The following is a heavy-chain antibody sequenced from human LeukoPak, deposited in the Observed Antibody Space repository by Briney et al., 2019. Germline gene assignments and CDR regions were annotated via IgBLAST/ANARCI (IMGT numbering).Heavy chain of an antibody. J-gene: IGHJ4*02. CDR1: GFPFSSFT. CDR2: VSDTGNI. D-gene: IGHD5-18*01. V-gene: IGHV3-48*02. CDR3: ARDGLHTAHFDY. Sequence: GGSLILSCAASGFPFSSFTMNWVRQAPGKGLEWVSTVSDTGNIHYSDPVKGRFTISRDNAKNSLYLQMNSLRDEDTAVYYCARDGLHTAHFDYWGQGTLVTVSS.